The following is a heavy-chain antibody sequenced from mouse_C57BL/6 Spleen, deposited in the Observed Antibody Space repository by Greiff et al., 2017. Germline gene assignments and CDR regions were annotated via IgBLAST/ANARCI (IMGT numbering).Heavy chain of an antibody. CDR2: ISTGGSYT. CDR1: GFTFSGYG. J-gene: IGHJ1*03. V-gene: IGHV5-6*01. D-gene: IGHD2-4*01. Sequence: EVKLVESGGDLVKPGGSLKLSCAASGFTFSGYGMSWVRQTPDKRLEWVATISTGGSYTYYPDSLKGLYTISRDNAKNTQYLQMSSLKSDDTANYYCARQNYDYSNWYFDVWGTGTTVTVSS. CDR3: ARQNYDYSNWYFDV.